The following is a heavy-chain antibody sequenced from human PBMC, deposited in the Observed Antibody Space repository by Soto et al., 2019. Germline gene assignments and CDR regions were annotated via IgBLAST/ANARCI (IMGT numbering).Heavy chain of an antibody. CDR3: ARRGSIGEAVDY. Sequence: EVQLVQSGAEVKKPGESLRISCKASGYSFTNSWIGWVRQMPGKGLEWMGIIYPGDSDTRYSPSFQGQVTISVEKSITTAYLQWSSLKASDTATYYCARRGSIGEAVDYWGQGTLVTVTS. D-gene: IGHD3-10*01. V-gene: IGHV5-51*03. CDR1: GYSFTNSW. J-gene: IGHJ4*02. CDR2: IYPGDSDT.